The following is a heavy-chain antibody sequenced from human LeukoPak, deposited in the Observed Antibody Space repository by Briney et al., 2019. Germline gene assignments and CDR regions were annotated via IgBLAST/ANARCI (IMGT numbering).Heavy chain of an antibody. CDR2: FYHSGTT. CDR3: ATRYTLTGSNWYFDL. V-gene: IGHV4-38-2*02. D-gene: IGHD3-16*01. J-gene: IGHJ2*01. Sequence: SETLSLTCTVSIYSISSDYYWGWIRQPPGKGLEWIGSFYHSGTTYYNPSLKSRVTISVDTSNNQFSLKLASATAADTAVYYCATRYTLTGSNWYFDLWGRGTLVTVSS. CDR1: IYSISSDYY.